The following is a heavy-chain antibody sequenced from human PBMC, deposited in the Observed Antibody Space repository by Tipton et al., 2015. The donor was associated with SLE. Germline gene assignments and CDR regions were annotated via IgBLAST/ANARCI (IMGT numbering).Heavy chain of an antibody. CDR3: ARDNWGKSEVRAFDI. J-gene: IGHJ3*02. CDR1: GASISSGSYY. D-gene: IGHD3-16*01. Sequence: LRLSCTVSGASISSGSYYWSWIRQHPGKGLEWIGYIYGSGTTYSNPSLKSRVTMSVDTSKNQFSLKLSSVTAADTAVYFCARDNWGKSEVRAFDIWGPGTVVTVSS. CDR2: IYGSGTT. V-gene: IGHV4-31*03.